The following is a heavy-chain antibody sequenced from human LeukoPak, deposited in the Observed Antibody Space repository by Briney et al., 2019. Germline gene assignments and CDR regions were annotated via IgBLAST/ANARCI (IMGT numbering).Heavy chain of an antibody. V-gene: IGHV1-24*01. D-gene: IGHD6-19*01. CDR1: GYTLTELS. J-gene: IGHJ4*02. CDR3: ATTRAVPSAFDY. Sequence: SVKVSCKVSGYTLTELSMHWVRQAPGKGLEWMGGFDPEDGETIYAQKFQGRVTMTEDTSTDTAYMELSSLRSEDTAVYYCATTRAVPSAFDYWGQGTLVTVSS. CDR2: FDPEDGET.